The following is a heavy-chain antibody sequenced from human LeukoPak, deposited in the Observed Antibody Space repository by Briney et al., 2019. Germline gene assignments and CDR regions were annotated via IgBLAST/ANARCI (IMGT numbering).Heavy chain of an antibody. CDR2: IYYSGST. Sequence: SETLSLTCTVSGGSISSSSYYWGWIRQPPGKGLEWIGSIYYSGSTYYNPSLKSRVTISVDTSKNQFSLKLSSVTAADTAVYYCARVDCSSTSCYKPDAFDIWGQGTMVTVSS. CDR1: GGSISSSSYY. J-gene: IGHJ3*02. CDR3: ARVDCSSTSCYKPDAFDI. D-gene: IGHD2-2*02. V-gene: IGHV4-39*07.